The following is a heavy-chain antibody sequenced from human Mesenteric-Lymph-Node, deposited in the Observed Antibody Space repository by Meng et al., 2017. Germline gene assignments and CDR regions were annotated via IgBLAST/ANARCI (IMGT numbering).Heavy chain of an antibody. D-gene: IGHD3-22*01. Sequence: TLSLTCTVSGGSISSSSYYWGWIRQPPGKGLEWIGSIYYSGSTYYNPSLKSRVTISVDTSKNQFSLKLSSVTAADTAVYYCAREGSNYYYDSSGYYGPVDYWGQGTLVTVSS. J-gene: IGHJ4*02. CDR1: GGSISSSSYY. CDR2: IYYSGST. V-gene: IGHV4-39*07. CDR3: AREGSNYYYDSSGYYGPVDY.